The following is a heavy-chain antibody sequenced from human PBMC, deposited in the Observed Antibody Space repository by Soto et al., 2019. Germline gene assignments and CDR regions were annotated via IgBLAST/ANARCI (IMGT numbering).Heavy chain of an antibody. Sequence: QVQLVQSGAEVKKPGASVKVSCKASGYTFTSYGISWVRQAPGQGLEWMGWISAYNGNTNYAQKLQGRVTMTTDTTTSTAYMELRSLRSDDTAVYYCARAPRGYCGYEYLYYYGMDVWGQGTTFTVSS. CDR1: GYTFTSYG. CDR3: ARAPRGYCGYEYLYYYGMDV. J-gene: IGHJ6*02. D-gene: IGHD5-12*01. V-gene: IGHV1-18*04. CDR2: ISAYNGNT.